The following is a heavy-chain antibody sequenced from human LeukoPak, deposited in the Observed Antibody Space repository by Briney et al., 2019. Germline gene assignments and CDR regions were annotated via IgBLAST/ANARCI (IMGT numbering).Heavy chain of an antibody. CDR1: GFTFSSYA. D-gene: IGHD3-22*01. V-gene: IGHV3-23*01. CDR2: ISGSGGST. J-gene: IGHJ3*02. Sequence: GGSLRLSCAASGFTFSSYAMSWVRQAPGKGLEWVSAISGSGGSTYYADSVKGRFTISRDNSKNTLYLQMNSLRAEDTAVYYCARDHYYYDSSGYRSDAFDIWGQGTMVTVSS. CDR3: ARDHYYYDSSGYRSDAFDI.